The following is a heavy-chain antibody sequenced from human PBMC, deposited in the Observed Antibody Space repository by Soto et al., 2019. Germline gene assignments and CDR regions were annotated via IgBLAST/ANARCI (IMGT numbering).Heavy chain of an antibody. J-gene: IGHJ5*01. CDR1: GYNFINYG. CDR3: ARDSKWLIINGNWFDS. V-gene: IGHV1-18*04. D-gene: IGHD5-12*01. CDR2: ISGSNGAT. Sequence: ASVKVSCKFSGYNFINYGMTWVRQAPGQGLEWMGWISGSNGATKYAQRFQARVTLTTDTSTNTAYMELRSLRLDDTAVYYCARDSKWLIINGNWFDSWGQGILVTVSS.